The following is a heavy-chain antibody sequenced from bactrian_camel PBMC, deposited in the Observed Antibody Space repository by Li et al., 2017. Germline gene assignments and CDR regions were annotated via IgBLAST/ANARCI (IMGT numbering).Heavy chain of an antibody. D-gene: IGHD3*01. CDR3: AAGLPFSPMGCFSSTGNEYSY. J-gene: IGHJ4*01. Sequence: VQLVESGGGSVQAGGSLRLACTISKSLDSSDCLGWFRQAPGEEHEGIAVFSSDGTPSYADSVKGRFTISRVNAKNLYLQMNRLEPEDTAKYYCAAGLPFSPMGCFSSTGNEYSYWGQGTQVTVS. CDR2: FSSDGTP. V-gene: IGHV3S67*01. CDR1: KSLDSSDC.